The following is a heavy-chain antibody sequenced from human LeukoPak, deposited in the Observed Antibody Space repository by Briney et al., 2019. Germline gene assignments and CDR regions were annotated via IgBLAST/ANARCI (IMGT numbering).Heavy chain of an antibody. CDR1: GFTFDDYG. J-gene: IGHJ5*02. Sequence: RPGGSLRLSCAVSGFTFDDYGMVWVRQAPGKGLEWVSGINWNGGSTAYADAVRGRFTISRDDTKNSLYLQMNSQRAEDTAVYYCARDSIYGSGSCYFRFDPWGQGTLVTVSS. D-gene: IGHD3-10*01. CDR3: ARDSIYGSGSCYFRFDP. CDR2: INWNGGST. V-gene: IGHV3-20*04.